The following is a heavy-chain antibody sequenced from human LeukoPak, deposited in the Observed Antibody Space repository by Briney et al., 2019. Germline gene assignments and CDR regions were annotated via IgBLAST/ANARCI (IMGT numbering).Heavy chain of an antibody. CDR3: ARVQYCSGGSCHNLRLFDQ. CDR1: GDSINSGEHY. Sequence: SETLSLTCTVSGDSINSGEHYWSWIRQPPGKGLEWIGHIYHSGTTYYNPSVKSRMTISVDTSKNQFSLNLRSVTAVDTAVYYCARVQYCSGGSCHNLRLFDQWGQGTLVTVSS. D-gene: IGHD2-15*01. CDR2: IYHSGTT. V-gene: IGHV4-30-4*08. J-gene: IGHJ4*02.